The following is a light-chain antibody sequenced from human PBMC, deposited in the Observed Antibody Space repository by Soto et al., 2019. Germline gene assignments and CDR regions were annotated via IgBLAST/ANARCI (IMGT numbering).Light chain of an antibody. CDR1: SSDVGGYNS. CDR3: SSYTNSSTRLYV. CDR2: EVS. J-gene: IGLJ1*01. V-gene: IGLV2-14*01. Sequence: QSALTQPASVSGSPGQSITISCTGTSSDVGGYNSVSWYQQHPGKAPKLMIYEVSNRPSGVSNRFSGSKSGNTASLTISGLQAEDEADYYCSSYTNSSTRLYVFGTGTKLTVL.